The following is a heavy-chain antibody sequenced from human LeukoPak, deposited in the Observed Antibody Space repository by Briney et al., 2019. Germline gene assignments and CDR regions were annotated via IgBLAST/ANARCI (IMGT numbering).Heavy chain of an antibody. Sequence: ASVKVSCKASGYTFTSYAMHWVRQAPGQRLEWIGWINAGNGNTKYSQKFQGRVTITRDTSISTAYMELSSLRSEDTAVYYCARGGFSLNWFDPWGQGTLVTVSS. CDR3: ARGGFSLNWFDP. D-gene: IGHD3-16*01. V-gene: IGHV1-3*01. J-gene: IGHJ5*02. CDR1: GYTFTSYA. CDR2: INAGNGNT.